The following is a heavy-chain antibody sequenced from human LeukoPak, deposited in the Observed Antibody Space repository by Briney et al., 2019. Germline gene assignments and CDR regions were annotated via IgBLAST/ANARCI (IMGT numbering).Heavy chain of an antibody. CDR1: GFTFSSYS. V-gene: IGHV3-48*01. CDR3: ARLSPSGWYGYFQQ. CDR2: ISSISSTI. J-gene: IGHJ1*01. Sequence: GGSLRLSCAASGFTFSSYSMNWVRQAPGKGLEWVSSISSISSTIYYADSVKGRFTISRDNAKNSLYLQMNSLRAEDTAVYYCARLSPSGWYGYFQQWGQGTRVTVSA. D-gene: IGHD6-19*01.